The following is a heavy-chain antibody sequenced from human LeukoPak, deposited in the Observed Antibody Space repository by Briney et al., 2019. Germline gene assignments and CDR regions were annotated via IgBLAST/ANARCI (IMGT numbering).Heavy chain of an antibody. CDR3: AREEVESGYFDY. CDR1: GGSFSGYY. D-gene: IGHD1-1*01. J-gene: IGHJ4*02. CDR2: INHSGST. Sequence: KSSETLSLTCAVYGGSFSGYYWSWIRQPPGKGLEWIGEINHSGSTNYNPSLKSRVTISVDTSKNQFSLKLSSVTAADTAVYYCAREEVESGYFDYWGQGTLVTVSS. V-gene: IGHV4-34*01.